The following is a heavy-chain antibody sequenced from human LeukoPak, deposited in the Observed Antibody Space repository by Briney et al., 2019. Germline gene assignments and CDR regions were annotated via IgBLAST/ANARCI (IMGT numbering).Heavy chain of an antibody. Sequence: GGSLRLSCAASGFTSNTYAMEWVGQAPGQGREWVALIWDDGRHKFYSNSGRGRFTISRDNSKNTLYLQMNSLRAEDTAVYYCAKGIEWLRLYPVFLDYWGQGTLVTVSS. D-gene: IGHD5-12*01. CDR3: AKGIEWLRLYPVFLDY. CDR2: IWDDGRHK. V-gene: IGHV3-33*06. CDR1: GFTSNTYA. J-gene: IGHJ4*02.